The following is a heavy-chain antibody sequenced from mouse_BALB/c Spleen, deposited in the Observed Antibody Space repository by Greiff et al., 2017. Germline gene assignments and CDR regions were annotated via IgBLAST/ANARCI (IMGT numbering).Heavy chain of an antibody. CDR3: ARYPFDSSGFAY. D-gene: IGHD3-2*01. J-gene: IGHJ3*01. CDR1: GDSITSGY. CDR2: ISYSGST. V-gene: IGHV3-8*02. Sequence: VQLQQSGPSLVKPSQTLSLTCSVTGDSITSGYWNWIRKFPGNKLEYMGYISYSGSTYYNPSLKSRISITRDTSKNQYYLQLNSVTTEDTATYYCARYPFDSSGFAYWGQGTLVTVSA.